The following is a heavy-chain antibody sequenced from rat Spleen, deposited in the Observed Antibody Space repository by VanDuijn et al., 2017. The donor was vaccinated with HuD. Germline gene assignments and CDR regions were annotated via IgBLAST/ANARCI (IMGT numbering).Heavy chain of an antibody. D-gene: IGHD4-6*01. CDR2: ISYDGSST. Sequence: EVQLVESGGGLVQPGRSLKVSCAASGFSFSDYYMAWVRQAPTKGLEWVATISYDGSSTYYRDSVKGRFTISRDNAKSTLYLQMNSLRSEDTATYYCTRGTYFRHWGQGVMVTVSS. J-gene: IGHJ2*01. CDR1: GFSFSDYY. V-gene: IGHV5-29*01. CDR3: TRGTYFRH.